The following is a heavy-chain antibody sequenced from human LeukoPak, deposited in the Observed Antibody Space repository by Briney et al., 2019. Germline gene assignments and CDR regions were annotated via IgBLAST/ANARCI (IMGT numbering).Heavy chain of an antibody. J-gene: IGHJ6*03. V-gene: IGHV3-48*01. Sequence: GGSLRLSCAASGFTFSTYSMNWVRQAPGKGLEWLSCTSSTGITIYYADSVEGRFTISRDNGKNSLYLQMNSLRAEDTAVYYCARDRRTVTSRGVYFYYMDVWGKGTTVTVSS. CDR1: GFTFSTYS. CDR3: ARDRRTVTSRGVYFYYMDV. CDR2: TSSTGITI. D-gene: IGHD4-17*01.